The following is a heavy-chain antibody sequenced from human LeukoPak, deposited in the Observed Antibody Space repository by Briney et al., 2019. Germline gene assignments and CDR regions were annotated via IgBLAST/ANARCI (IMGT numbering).Heavy chain of an antibody. D-gene: IGHD3-9*01. J-gene: IGHJ5*02. CDR2: IYYSGST. CDR3: ARVMLTGYSNWFDP. V-gene: IGHV4-59*01. Sequence: SETLSLTCTVSGGSFSSYYWSWIRQPPGKGLEWIGYIYYSGSTNYNPSLKSRVTISVDTSKNQFSLKLSSVTAADTAVYYCARVMLTGYSNWFDPWGQGTLVTVPS. CDR1: GGSFSSYY.